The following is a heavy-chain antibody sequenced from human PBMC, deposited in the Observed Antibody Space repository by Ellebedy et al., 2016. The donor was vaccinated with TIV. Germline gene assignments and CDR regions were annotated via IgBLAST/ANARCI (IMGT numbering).Heavy chain of an antibody. CDR3: ASFGPSGTNDY. Sequence: SETLSLTXTVSGGSISSSSYYWGWIRQPPGKGLEWIGYIYYSGSTNYNPSLKSRVTISVDTSKNQFSLKLSSVTAADTAVYYCASFGPSGTNDYWGQGTLVTVSS. CDR1: GGSISSSSYY. J-gene: IGHJ4*02. V-gene: IGHV4-61*05. CDR2: IYYSGST. D-gene: IGHD6-13*01.